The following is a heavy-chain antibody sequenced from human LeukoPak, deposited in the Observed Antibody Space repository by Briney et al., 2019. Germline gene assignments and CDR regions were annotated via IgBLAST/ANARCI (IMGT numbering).Heavy chain of an antibody. Sequence: SETLSLTCTVSGGSISSGDYYWSWIRQPPGKGLEWIGYIYYSGSTYYNPSLKSRVTISVDTSKNQFSLKLSSVTAADTAVYYCARVGSTVLTPIDYWGQGTLVTVSS. V-gene: IGHV4-30-4*01. J-gene: IGHJ4*02. CDR1: GGSISSGDYY. CDR3: ARVGSTVLTPIDY. D-gene: IGHD4-23*01. CDR2: IYYSGST.